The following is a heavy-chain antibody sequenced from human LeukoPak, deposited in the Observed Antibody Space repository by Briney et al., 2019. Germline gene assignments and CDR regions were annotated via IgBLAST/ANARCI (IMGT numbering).Heavy chain of an antibody. Sequence: GGSLRLSCAASGFTFSSYAMSWVRQAPGKGLEWVSANSGSGGSTYYADSVKGRSTISRDNSKNTLYLQMNSLRAEDTAVYYCAKDLNGDYVLNYWGQGTLVTVSS. CDR1: GFTFSSYA. CDR3: AKDLNGDYVLNY. CDR2: NSGSGGST. V-gene: IGHV3-23*01. J-gene: IGHJ4*02. D-gene: IGHD4-17*01.